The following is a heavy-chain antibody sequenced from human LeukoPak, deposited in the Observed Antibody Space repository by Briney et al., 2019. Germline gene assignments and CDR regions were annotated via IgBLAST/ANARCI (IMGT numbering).Heavy chain of an antibody. CDR3: ARGAAGTTWGEGWFDP. Sequence: GASVKVSCEASGYTFTSYDINWVRQSTGQGLEWMGWMNPNSGNTGYAQKFQGRVTITRNTSISTAYMELSSLRSEDTAVNYCARGAAGTTWGEGWFDPWGQGTLVTVSS. V-gene: IGHV1-8*03. D-gene: IGHD1-7*01. CDR2: MNPNSGNT. CDR1: GYTFTSYD. J-gene: IGHJ5*02.